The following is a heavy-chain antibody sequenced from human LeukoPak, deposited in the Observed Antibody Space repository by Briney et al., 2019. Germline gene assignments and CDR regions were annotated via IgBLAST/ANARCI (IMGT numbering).Heavy chain of an antibody. V-gene: IGHV4-34*01. J-gene: IGHJ4*02. CDR3: ARDAPGVYYDFWSGYYTGGYSDY. Sequence: SETLSLTCAVYGGSFSGYYWSWIRQPPGKGLEWIGEINHSGSTNYNPSLKSRVTISVDTSKNQFSLKLSSVTAADTAVYYCARDAPGVYYDFWSGYYTGGYSDYWGQGTLVTVSS. D-gene: IGHD3-3*01. CDR2: INHSGST. CDR1: GGSFSGYY.